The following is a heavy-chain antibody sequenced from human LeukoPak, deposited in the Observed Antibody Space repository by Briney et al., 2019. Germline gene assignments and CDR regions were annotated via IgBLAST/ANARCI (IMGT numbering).Heavy chain of an antibody. CDR1: GLTFSVYG. J-gene: IGHJ4*02. CDR2: ISSSGGST. CDR3: AKLKWMTAKYYFDY. D-gene: IGHD2-21*02. Sequence: PGGSLRLSCAASGLTFSVYGMSWVRQAPGKGLEWVSAISSSGGSTYYADSVKGRFTISRDNSQSTVYLQMNSLRVEDTATYYCAKLKWMTAKYYFDYWGQGILVTVSS. V-gene: IGHV3-23*01.